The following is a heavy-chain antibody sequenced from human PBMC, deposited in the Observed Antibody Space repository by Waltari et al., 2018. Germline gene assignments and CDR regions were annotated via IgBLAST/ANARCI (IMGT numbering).Heavy chain of an antibody. D-gene: IGHD2-8*01. CDR1: GGSISSYY. V-gene: IGHV4-59*01. Sequence: QVQLQESGPGLVKPSETLSLTCTVSGGSISSYYWSWIRQPPGKGLEWVGYIYYSGSTNYNPSRKSRVTISVDTSKNQFSLKLSSVTAADTAVYYCARDRLYGTFDYWGQGTLVTVSS. CDR2: IYYSGST. CDR3: ARDRLYGTFDY. J-gene: IGHJ4*02.